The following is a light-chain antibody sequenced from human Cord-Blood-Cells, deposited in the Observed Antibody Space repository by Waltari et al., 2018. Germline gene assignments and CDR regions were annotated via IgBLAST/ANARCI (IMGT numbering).Light chain of an antibody. Sequence: QSALTQPASVSGSPGQPITITCTGTSSDVGSYYFFTWYQQPPGKAPKLMIYEGSKRPSGVSNRFSGSKSGNTASLTISGLQAEDEADYYCCSYAGSSTLVFGGGTKLTVL. CDR3: CSYAGSSTLV. V-gene: IGLV2-23*01. CDR1: SSDVGSYYF. J-gene: IGLJ3*02. CDR2: EGS.